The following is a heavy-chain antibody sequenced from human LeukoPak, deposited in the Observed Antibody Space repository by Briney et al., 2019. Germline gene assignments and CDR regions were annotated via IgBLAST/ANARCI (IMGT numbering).Heavy chain of an antibody. CDR3: AKEEQQLVLSNFDY. D-gene: IGHD6-13*01. CDR2: IRYDGSNK. Sequence: GGSLRLSCAASGFTFSSYGMHWVRQAPGKGLEWVAFIRYDGSNKYYADSVKGRFTISRDNSKNTLYLQMNSLRAEDTAVYYCAKEEQQLVLSNFDYWGQGTLVTVSS. CDR1: GFTFSSYG. V-gene: IGHV3-30*02. J-gene: IGHJ4*02.